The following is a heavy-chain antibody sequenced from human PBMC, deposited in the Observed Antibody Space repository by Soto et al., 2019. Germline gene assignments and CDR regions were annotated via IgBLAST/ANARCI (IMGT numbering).Heavy chain of an antibody. Sequence: GGSLRLSCAASGFTFSNAWMSWVRQAPGKGLEWVGRIKSKTDGGTTDYAAPVKGRFTISRDDSKNTLYLQMNSLKTEDTAVYYCTSFVVVVAAPRDYWGQGTLVTVSS. CDR2: IKSKTDGGTT. J-gene: IGHJ4*02. CDR1: GFTFSNAW. D-gene: IGHD2-15*01. V-gene: IGHV3-15*01. CDR3: TSFVVVVAAPRDY.